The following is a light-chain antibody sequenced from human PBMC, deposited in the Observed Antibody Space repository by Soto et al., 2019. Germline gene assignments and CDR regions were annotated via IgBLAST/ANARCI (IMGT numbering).Light chain of an antibody. CDR2: SAS. CDR1: QSVFHRSDNNDN. Sequence: DIVMTQSPESLTVSLGERATINCKSSQSVFHRSDNNDNLAWYQQKPGQPPKLLIYSASTRDSGVPDRFSGSGSATNFTLTISGLQAEDVAVYYCQQYYSTLFTFGPGTKVDLK. V-gene: IGKV4-1*01. J-gene: IGKJ3*01. CDR3: QQYYSTLFT.